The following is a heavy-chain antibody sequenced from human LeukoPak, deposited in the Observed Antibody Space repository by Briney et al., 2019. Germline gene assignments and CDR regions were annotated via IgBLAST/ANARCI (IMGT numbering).Heavy chain of an antibody. CDR1: GDSISYESYY. CDR2: IYRGRT. Sequence: SQTLSLTCAVSGDSISYESYYWNWIRQAPGKGPEWIGNIYRGRTRLNPSLTSRVAISVDMSKSQVSLSLTSVTAADTAIYYCSRESGAFCPFGCWGQGTLVIVPP. D-gene: IGHD1-26*01. J-gene: IGHJ4*02. CDR3: SRESGAFCPFGC. V-gene: IGHV4-30-2*01.